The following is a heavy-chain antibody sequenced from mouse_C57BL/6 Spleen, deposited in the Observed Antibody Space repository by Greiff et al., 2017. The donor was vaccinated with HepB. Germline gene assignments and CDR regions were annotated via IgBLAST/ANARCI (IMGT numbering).Heavy chain of an antibody. Sequence: DVMLVESGGGLVKPGGSLKLSCAASGFTFSDYGMHWVRQAPEKGLEWVAYISSGSSTIYYADTVKGRFTISRDNAKNTLFLQMTSLRSEDTAMYYCARRLLRDWYFDVWGTGTTVTVSS. CDR1: GFTFSDYG. CDR3: ARRLLRDWYFDV. J-gene: IGHJ1*03. D-gene: IGHD1-1*01. V-gene: IGHV5-17*01. CDR2: ISSGSSTI.